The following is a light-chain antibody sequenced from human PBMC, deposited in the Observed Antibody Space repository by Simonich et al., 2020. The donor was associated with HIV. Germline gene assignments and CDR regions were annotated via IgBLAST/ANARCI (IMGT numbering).Light chain of an antibody. CDR2: YAS. Sequence: VMTPSPAFLSVTPGEPVTITCQASEGIGNYLYWYQQKPDQAPKLLIKYASQSISGVPSRFSGSGSGTDFTLTISSLQSEDFAVYYCQQYNNWPPAFGQGTKVEIK. CDR1: EGIGNY. J-gene: IGKJ1*01. CDR3: QQYNNWPPA. V-gene: IGKV6D-21*02.